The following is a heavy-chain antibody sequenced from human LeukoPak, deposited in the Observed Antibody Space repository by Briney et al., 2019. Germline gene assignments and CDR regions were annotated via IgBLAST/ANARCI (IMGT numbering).Heavy chain of an antibody. J-gene: IGHJ5*02. CDR2: INTDGTVT. Sequence: GGSLRLSRAPSGFTFSKYSMLGVCQAPGKGLESVSRINTDGTVTTYADSVKGRFTVSRDNADNTMFLQMNSVRDEDTAVYYCATRQWLAPAPLSCGQGTPVTVSS. D-gene: IGHD6-19*01. CDR1: GFTFSKYS. V-gene: IGHV3-74*01. CDR3: ATRQWLAPAPLS.